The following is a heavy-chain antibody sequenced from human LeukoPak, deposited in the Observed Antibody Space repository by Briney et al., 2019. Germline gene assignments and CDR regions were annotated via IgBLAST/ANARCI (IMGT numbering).Heavy chain of an antibody. Sequence: PSETLSLTCTVSGGSISYYYWSWIRQPPGKGLEWIGEIYHSGNTNYNPSLKSRVTMSVDRSKDQFSLKLSSVTAADTARYYCARNRYDSSGYYLDSWGQGTLVTVSS. D-gene: IGHD3-22*01. CDR3: ARNRYDSSGYYLDS. CDR1: GGSISYYY. V-gene: IGHV4-59*12. CDR2: IYHSGNT. J-gene: IGHJ4*02.